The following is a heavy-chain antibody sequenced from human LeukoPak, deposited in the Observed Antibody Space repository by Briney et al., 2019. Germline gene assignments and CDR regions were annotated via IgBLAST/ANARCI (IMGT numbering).Heavy chain of an antibody. J-gene: IGHJ2*01. D-gene: IGHD2-21*02. V-gene: IGHV1-18*01. Sequence: ASVKVSCKASGYTFISYGTSWVRQAPGQGLEWMGWISGYNGNTNYAQNLQGRVTMTTDTSTSTAYMELRSVRSDDTAVYYCARGLGVVTAQSEQPKPRYFDLWGRGTQVTVSS. CDR1: GYTFISYG. CDR3: ARGLGVVTAQSEQPKPRYFDL. CDR2: ISGYNGNT.